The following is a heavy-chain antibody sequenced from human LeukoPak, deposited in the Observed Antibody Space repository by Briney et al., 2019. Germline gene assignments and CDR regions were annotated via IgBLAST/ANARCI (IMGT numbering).Heavy chain of an antibody. CDR2: ISGSGGST. CDR3: AKADSSGWLTVFDY. CDR1: GFTFSSYA. Sequence: TGGSLRLSCAVSGFTFSSYAMIWVRQAPGEGLEWVSAISGSGGSTYYAGSVKGRFTISRDNSKNTLYLQMNSLRAEDTAVYYCAKADSSGWLTVFDYWGQGTLVTVSS. D-gene: IGHD6-19*01. V-gene: IGHV3-23*01. J-gene: IGHJ4*02.